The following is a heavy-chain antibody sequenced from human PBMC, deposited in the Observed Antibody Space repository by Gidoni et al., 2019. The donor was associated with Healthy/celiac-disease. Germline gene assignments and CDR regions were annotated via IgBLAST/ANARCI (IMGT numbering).Heavy chain of an antibody. V-gene: IGHV2-26*01. CDR3: ARIIRVAGYGSWSYVWFDP. J-gene: IGHJ5*02. CDR2: IFSNDEK. Sequence: ESGPVLVKPTETLTLTCTVSGFSLSNARLGVSWIRQPPGKALEWLAHIFSNDEKSYRTSLQSRLTISKDTSKSQVVLTMTNMDPVDTATYYCARIIRVAGYGSWSYVWFDPWGQGTLVTVAS. D-gene: IGHD3-10*01. CDR1: GFSLSNARLG.